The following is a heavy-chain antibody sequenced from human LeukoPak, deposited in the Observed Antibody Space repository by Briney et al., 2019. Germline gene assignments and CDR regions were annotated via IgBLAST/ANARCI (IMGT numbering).Heavy chain of an antibody. CDR1: GYTFTGYY. Sequence: GASVKVSCKASGYTFTGYYMHWVRQAPGQGLEWMRWINPNSGGTNYEQKFQGRVTMTRDTSISTAYMELSRLRSDDTAVYYCARSRWSGVKGYYYGMDVWGQGTTVTVSS. CDR2: INPNSGGT. J-gene: IGHJ6*02. V-gene: IGHV1-2*02. D-gene: IGHD2-8*01. CDR3: ARSRWSGVKGYYYGMDV.